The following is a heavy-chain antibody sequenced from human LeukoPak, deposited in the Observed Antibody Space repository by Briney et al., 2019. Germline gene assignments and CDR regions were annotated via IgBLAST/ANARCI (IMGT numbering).Heavy chain of an antibody. CDR1: GGSFSGYY. V-gene: IGHV4-59*10. CDR2: IYISGST. D-gene: IGHD3-10*01. J-gene: IGHJ6*02. Sequence: SETLSLTCAVYGGSFSGYYWSWIRQPPGKGLEWIGRIYISGSTNYNPSLKSRVTMSADTSKNQFSLKLTSVTAADTAVYYCARDKGFMVRGVINYGMDVWGQGTTVTVSS. CDR3: ARDKGFMVRGVINYGMDV.